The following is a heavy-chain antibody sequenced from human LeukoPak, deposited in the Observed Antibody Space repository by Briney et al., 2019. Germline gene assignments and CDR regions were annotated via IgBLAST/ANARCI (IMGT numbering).Heavy chain of an antibody. D-gene: IGHD2-21*02. J-gene: IGHJ6*02. CDR3: ARERVCGGDCYDYYYGMDV. CDR2: INPSGGST. Sequence: GASVKVCCKASGYTFTSYYMHWVRQAPGQGLEWMGIINPSGGSTSYAQKFQGRVTMTRDTSTSTVYMELSSLRSEDTAVYYCARERVCGGDCYDYYYGMDVWGQGTTVTVSS. CDR1: GYTFTSYY. V-gene: IGHV1-46*01.